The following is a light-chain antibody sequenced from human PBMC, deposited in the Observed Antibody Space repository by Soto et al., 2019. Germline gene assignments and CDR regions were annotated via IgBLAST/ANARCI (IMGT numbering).Light chain of an antibody. CDR3: QQYGSSSWT. V-gene: IGKV3-20*01. CDR2: GVS. Sequence: EIVLPQSPGTLSLSPGERATLSCRASQSVSSSYLAWYQQKPGQAPRLLIYGVSSRATGIPDRFSGSGSGTDFTLTISRLEPEDFAVYYCQQYGSSSWTFGQGTKVEIK. CDR1: QSVSSSY. J-gene: IGKJ1*01.